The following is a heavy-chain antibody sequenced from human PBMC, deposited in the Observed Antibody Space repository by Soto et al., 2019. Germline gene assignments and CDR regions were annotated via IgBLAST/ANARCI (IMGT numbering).Heavy chain of an antibody. CDR2: IYHGGSA. V-gene: IGHV4-38-2*02. J-gene: IGHJ6*02. CDR3: ARGVPFGELLGYYYGMDV. Sequence: SETLSLTCIVSGYPVSSDYYWAWIRQPPGKGLEWIGSIYHGGSAYYNPSLNSRVTILVDTSNNQVSLRLTSVTAADTAVYYCARGVPFGELLGYYYGMDVWGQGTTVTVSS. D-gene: IGHD3-10*01. CDR1: GYPVSSDYY.